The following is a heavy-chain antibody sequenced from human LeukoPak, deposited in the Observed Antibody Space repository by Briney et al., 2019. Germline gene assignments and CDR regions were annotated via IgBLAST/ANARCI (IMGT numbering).Heavy chain of an antibody. CDR1: GFTFRTFG. D-gene: IGHD3-22*01. CDR2: IWYDGINK. V-gene: IGHV3-33*01. CDR3: ARDLSYYDSSGYYGLDY. Sequence: GGSLRLSCAASGFTFRTFGMHWVRQAPGKGLEWVAIIWYDGINKYCADSVKGRFTISRDNSKNTLYLQMNSLRAEDTAVYYCARDLSYYDSSGYYGLDYWGQGTLVTVSP. J-gene: IGHJ4*02.